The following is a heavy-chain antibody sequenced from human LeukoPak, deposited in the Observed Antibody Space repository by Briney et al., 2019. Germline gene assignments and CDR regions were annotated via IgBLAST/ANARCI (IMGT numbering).Heavy chain of an antibody. V-gene: IGHV4-39*01. CDR2: IYYSGST. CDR3: ARAGSYNWNSNWFDP. J-gene: IGHJ5*02. D-gene: IGHD1-7*01. CDR1: GGSISSSSYY. Sequence: SETLSLTCTVSGGSISSSSYYWGWIRQPPGKGLEWIGSIYYSGSTYYNPSLKSRVTISVDTSKNQFSLKLSSVTAADTAVYYCARAGSYNWNSNWFDPWGQGTLVTVSS.